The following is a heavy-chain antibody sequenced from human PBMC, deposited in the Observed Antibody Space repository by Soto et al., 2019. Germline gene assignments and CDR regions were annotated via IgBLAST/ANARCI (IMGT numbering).Heavy chain of an antibody. D-gene: IGHD6-19*01. CDR3: AKGVTYSSGWYPWFHP. CDR2: IPYDGSSK. V-gene: IGHV3-30*18. J-gene: IGHJ5*02. CDR1: GFTFSSYG. Sequence: GGSLRLSCAASGFTFSSYGMHWVRQAPGKGLEWVAVIPYDGSSKYSADSVKCQFSSPKDNSKYSFYLPMNSLRAEDTAVYPCAKGVTYSSGWYPWFHPWVQGTLVTVSS.